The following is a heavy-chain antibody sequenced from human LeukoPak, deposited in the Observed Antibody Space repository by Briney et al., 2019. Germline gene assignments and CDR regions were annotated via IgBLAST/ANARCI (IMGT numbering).Heavy chain of an antibody. V-gene: IGHV3-66*01. CDR3: ARDLGGYNYNRPSY. J-gene: IGHJ4*02. CDR2: IYSGGTT. CDR1: GFTVSSNY. D-gene: IGHD5-18*01. Sequence: GGSLRLSCAASGFTVSSNYMSWVRQAPGKGLEWVSVIYSGGTTYYADSVKGRFTISRDNSKNTLYFQMNSLRVEDTAVYYCARDLGGYNYNRPSYGGQGTLVTVSS.